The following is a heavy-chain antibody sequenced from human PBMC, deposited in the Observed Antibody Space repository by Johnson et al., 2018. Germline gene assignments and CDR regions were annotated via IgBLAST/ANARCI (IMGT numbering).Heavy chain of an antibody. CDR3: IYFHH. D-gene: IGHD3-3*02. J-gene: IGHJ1*01. CDR1: GFTFSSYS. Sequence: VQLVQSGGGLVKPGGSLXLSCAASGFTFSSYSMNWVRQAPGKGLEWVSSISSSSSYIYYADFVKGRFTISRDNSKNTLYLQMNSLRAEDTTVYYYIYFHHWGQGTLVIVSS. V-gene: IGHV3-21*01. CDR2: ISSSSSYI.